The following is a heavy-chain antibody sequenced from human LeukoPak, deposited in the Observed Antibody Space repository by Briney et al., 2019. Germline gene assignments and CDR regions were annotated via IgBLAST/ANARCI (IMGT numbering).Heavy chain of an antibody. Sequence: SETLSLTCNVSGGSISSYYWSWIRQPAGKGLEWIGRIYSSGYTNYNPSLKSRVTISVDTSKNQFSLKLSSVTAADTAVYYCARYGPVGATTRQFDYWGQGTLVTVSS. D-gene: IGHD1-26*01. CDR3: ARYGPVGATTRQFDY. J-gene: IGHJ4*02. CDR1: GGSISSYY. V-gene: IGHV4-4*07. CDR2: IYSSGYT.